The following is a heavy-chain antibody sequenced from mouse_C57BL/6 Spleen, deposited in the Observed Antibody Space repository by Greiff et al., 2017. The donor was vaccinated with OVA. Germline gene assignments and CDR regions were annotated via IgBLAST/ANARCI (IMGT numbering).Heavy chain of an antibody. J-gene: IGHJ1*03. CDR2: INYDGSST. Sequence: EVMLVESEGGLVQPGSSMKLSCTASGFTFSDYYMAWVRQVPEKGLEWVANINYDGSSTYYLDSLKSRFIISRENAEKILCLQKSSLQCEDTATYYCARVQVEPWYFDVWGTGTTVTVSS. CDR1: GFTFSDYY. V-gene: IGHV5-16*01. CDR3: ARVQVEPWYFDV. D-gene: IGHD1-3*01.